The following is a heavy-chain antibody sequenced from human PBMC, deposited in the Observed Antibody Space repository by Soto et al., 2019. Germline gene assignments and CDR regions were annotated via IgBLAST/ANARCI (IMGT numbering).Heavy chain of an antibody. D-gene: IGHD3-22*01. J-gene: IGHJ4*02. CDR2: IYYSGST. CDR1: GGSISSYY. V-gene: IGHV4-59*12. Sequence: LSLTCTVSGGSISSYYWSWIRQPPGKGLEWIGYIYYSGSTNYNPSLKSRVTISVDTSKNQFSLKLSSVTAADTAVYYCARYDSMRYYFDYWGQGTLVTVSS. CDR3: ARYDSMRYYFDY.